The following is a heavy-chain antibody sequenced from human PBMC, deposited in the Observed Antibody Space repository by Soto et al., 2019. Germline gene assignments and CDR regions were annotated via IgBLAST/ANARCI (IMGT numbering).Heavy chain of an antibody. CDR1: GGTFSSYT. CDR3: AREETGTTGYYYYMDV. Sequence: QVQLVQSGAEVKKPGSSVKVSCKASGGTFSSYTISWVRQAPGQGIEWMGRIIPILGIANYAQKFQGRVTITADKSTSTAYMELSSLRSEDTAVYYCAREETGTTGYYYYMDVWGKGTTVTVSS. D-gene: IGHD1-1*01. J-gene: IGHJ6*03. V-gene: IGHV1-69*08. CDR2: IIPILGIA.